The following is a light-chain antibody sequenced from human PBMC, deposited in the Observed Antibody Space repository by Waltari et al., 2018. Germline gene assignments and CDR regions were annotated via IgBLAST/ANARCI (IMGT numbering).Light chain of an antibody. Sequence: SALTQPASVSGSPGQSITISCTESSSDGADYPLLSCYHHHPGVAPKLLTYEVSKRPSGVSSRFSGSKSGKTASLTISGLQAEDEGDYYCCAFAGYGVYVFGSGTHVAVL. V-gene: IGLV2-23*02. CDR3: CAFAGYGVYV. J-gene: IGLJ1*01. CDR1: SSDGADYPL. CDR2: EVS.